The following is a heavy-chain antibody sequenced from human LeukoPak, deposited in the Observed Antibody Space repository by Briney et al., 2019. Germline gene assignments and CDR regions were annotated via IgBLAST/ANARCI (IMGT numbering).Heavy chain of an antibody. CDR1: WFTVITND. V-gene: IGHV3-53*01. Sequence: GSLRLSFSASWFTVITNDMTWGRPAPGKGLEWGSVLYSDGNTKYADSVQGRFTISRDNSKNTPYLEMNSLSPDDTAVYYCARGVEPLAANTLAYWGQGTLVTVSS. D-gene: IGHD1-14*01. CDR2: LYSDGNT. J-gene: IGHJ4*02. CDR3: ARGVEPLAANTLAY.